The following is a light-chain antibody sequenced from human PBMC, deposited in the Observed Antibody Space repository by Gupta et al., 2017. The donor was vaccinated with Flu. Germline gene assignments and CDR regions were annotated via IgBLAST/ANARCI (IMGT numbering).Light chain of an antibody. CDR1: QSVSSSY. Sequence: EIVLTQSPGTLSLSPGERATLSCRASQSVSSSYLAWYQQKPGQAPRLLIYGASSRATGIPDRFSGSGSGTXFTLTIXRLEPEDFAVYYCQQEGSSSYTFGXGTKLDIK. CDR3: QQEGSSSYT. J-gene: IGKJ2*01. V-gene: IGKV3-20*01. CDR2: GAS.